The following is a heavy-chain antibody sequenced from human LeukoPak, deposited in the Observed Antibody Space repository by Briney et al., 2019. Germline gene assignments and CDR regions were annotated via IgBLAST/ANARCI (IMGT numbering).Heavy chain of an antibody. V-gene: IGHV3-21*01. CDR1: GFTFSSYW. D-gene: IGHD5-18*01. CDR3: ATDLRYGSNFFFQY. Sequence: PGGSLRLSCAASGFTFSSYWMSWVRQAPGKGLEWVSSVSTGSNYIYYADSVKGRFTISRDNSKNTLYPQMNGLQTDDTAVYYCATDLRYGSNFFFQYWGLGTLVAVSS. CDR2: VSTGSNYI. J-gene: IGHJ4*02.